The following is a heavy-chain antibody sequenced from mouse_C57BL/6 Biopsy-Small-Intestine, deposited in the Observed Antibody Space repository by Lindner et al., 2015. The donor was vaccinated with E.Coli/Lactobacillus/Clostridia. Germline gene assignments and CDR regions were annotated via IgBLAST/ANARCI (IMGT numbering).Heavy chain of an antibody. CDR1: GYTFTDYY. V-gene: IGHV1-34*02. J-gene: IGHJ2*01. D-gene: IGHD2-14*01. Sequence: VQLQESGPELVKPGDSVKMSCKASGYTFTDYYMDWVKQSHGKSLEWIGYIYPNNGGTSYNQKFKGKATLTVDKSSSTAYMELHSLTSEDSAVYYCARSRYYRYPYYFDYWGQGTTLTVSS. CDR2: IYPNNGGT. CDR3: ARSRYYRYPYYFDY.